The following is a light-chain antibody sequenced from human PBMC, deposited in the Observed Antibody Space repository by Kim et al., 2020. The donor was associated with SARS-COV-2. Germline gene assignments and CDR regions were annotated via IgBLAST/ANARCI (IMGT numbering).Light chain of an antibody. CDR1: QSISPW. CDR3: QQYKIHPLT. V-gene: IGKV1-5*03. J-gene: IGKJ4*01. Sequence: DIQMTQSPSTLSASVGDRVTITCRASQSISPWLAWYQQKPGKAPKLLIYKASSLESEVPSRFSGSGSGTEFTLSISSLQPDDFATYSCQQYKIHPLTFGGGTKVDIK. CDR2: KAS.